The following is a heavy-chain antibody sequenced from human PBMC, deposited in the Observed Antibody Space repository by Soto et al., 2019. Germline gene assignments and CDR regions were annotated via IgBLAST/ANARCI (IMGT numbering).Heavy chain of an antibody. CDR2: IYYSGST. Sequence: SETLSLTCTVSGGSISSGGYYWSWIRQHPGKGLEWIGYIYYSGSTYYNPSLKSRVTISVDTSKNQFSLKLSSVTAADTAVYYCASSSVPASTVTTLIFYYYGMDVWGQGTTVTVS. CDR1: GGSISSGGYY. V-gene: IGHV4-31*03. CDR3: ASSSVPASTVTTLIFYYYGMDV. J-gene: IGHJ6*02. D-gene: IGHD4-17*01.